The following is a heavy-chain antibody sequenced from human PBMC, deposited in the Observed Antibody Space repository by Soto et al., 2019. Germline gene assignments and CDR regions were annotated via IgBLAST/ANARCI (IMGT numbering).Heavy chain of an antibody. Sequence: QVQLVQSGGEVKKPGASVKVSCQSSGYTFSDYAISWVRQAPGQGLEWMGWISASTRNTDQAQNFQGRVIMTLDTSPNTAYMELRSLRSDDTAVYYCVRCYCSVGSCYACWHSDLWGRGTLVTVSS. CDR2: ISASTRNT. CDR1: GYTFSDYA. CDR3: VRCYCSVGSCYACWHSDL. D-gene: IGHD2-15*01. V-gene: IGHV1-18*01. J-gene: IGHJ2*01.